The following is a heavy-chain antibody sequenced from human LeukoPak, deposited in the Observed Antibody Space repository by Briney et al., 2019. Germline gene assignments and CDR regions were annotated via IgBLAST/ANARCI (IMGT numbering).Heavy chain of an antibody. CDR1: GDSVSSNSAA. D-gene: IGHD4-23*01. CDR2: TYYRSKWYN. Sequence: SQTLSLTCAISGDSVSSNSAAWNWIRQSPSRGLEWLGRTYYRSKWYNDYAVSVKSRITINPDTSKNQFSLQLNSVTPEDTAVYYCAREGTTVVKVPTNWFDPWGQGTLVTVSS. V-gene: IGHV6-1*01. J-gene: IGHJ5*02. CDR3: AREGTTVVKVPTNWFDP.